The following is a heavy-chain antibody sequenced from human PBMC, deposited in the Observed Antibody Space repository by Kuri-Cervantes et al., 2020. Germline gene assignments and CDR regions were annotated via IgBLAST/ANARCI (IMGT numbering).Heavy chain of an antibody. J-gene: IGHJ4*02. CDR1: GYTFTAYY. V-gene: IGHV1-69*05. Sequence: SVKVSCKASGYTFTAYYIHWVRQAPGQGLEWMGGIIPIFGTANYAQKFQGRVTITTDESTSTAYMELSSLRSEDTAVYYCARARLLWFGELSGAFDYWGQGTLVTVSS. CDR2: IIPIFGTA. CDR3: ARARLLWFGELSGAFDY. D-gene: IGHD3-10*01.